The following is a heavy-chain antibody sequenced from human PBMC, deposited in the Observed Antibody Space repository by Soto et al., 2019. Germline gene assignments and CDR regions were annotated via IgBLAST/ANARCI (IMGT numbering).Heavy chain of an antibody. J-gene: IGHJ6*02. CDR2: ISAYNGDT. V-gene: IGHV1-18*01. CDR3: ARGIRYYYGVDV. D-gene: IGHD5-18*01. Sequence: ASVKVSCKASGYTFTNYGITWVRQAPGQGLEWMGWISAYNGDTHYTQRLQGRVTMTTDTSTSTAYMELRGLRSDDTAVYYCARGIRYYYGVDVWGQGTTVTVSS. CDR1: GYTFTNYG.